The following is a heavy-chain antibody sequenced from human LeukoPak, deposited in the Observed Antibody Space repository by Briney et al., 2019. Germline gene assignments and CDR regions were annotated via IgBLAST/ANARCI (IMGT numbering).Heavy chain of an antibody. CDR2: IYISGST. CDR3: ARVEWFGELSPFDI. D-gene: IGHD3-10*01. CDR1: GVSDSSYY. J-gene: IGHJ3*02. Sequence: SETLSLTCTVSGVSDSSYYWSWIRQPAGKGLEWIGRIYISGSTNYNPSLKSRVTMSVDTSKNQFSLKLSSVTAADTAVYYCARVEWFGELSPFDIWGQGTMVTVSS. V-gene: IGHV4-4*07.